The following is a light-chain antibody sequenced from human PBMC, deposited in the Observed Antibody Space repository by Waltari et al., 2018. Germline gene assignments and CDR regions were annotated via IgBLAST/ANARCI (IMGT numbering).Light chain of an antibody. CDR2: EDR. CDR1: AFPKKF. CDR3: YSTDSSGNHRV. Sequence: SYDLTQPPSVSVSPGQTARITCSGVAFPKKFISWYQQKSGQAPVLVIYEDRKRPSGIPQRFSGSSSGTTATLTISGAQVEDEADYHCYSTDSSGNHRVFGGGTKLIVL. V-gene: IGLV3-10*01. J-gene: IGLJ2*01.